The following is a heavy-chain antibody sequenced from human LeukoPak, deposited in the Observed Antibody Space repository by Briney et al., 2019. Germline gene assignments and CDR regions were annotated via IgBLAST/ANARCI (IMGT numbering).Heavy chain of an antibody. CDR1: GFTFSNDW. J-gene: IGHJ2*01. V-gene: IGHV3-74*01. Sequence: GGSLRLSCSIPGFTFSNDWMHWVPQGPGEGLAWVSRITNDESATGYADSVKRRFTISRDNAKNTRYLHMDSLSPEDTAVYYCASDASPGYFDLWGRGTLVTVSS. D-gene: IGHD2-15*01. CDR3: ASDASPGYFDL. CDR2: ITNDESAT.